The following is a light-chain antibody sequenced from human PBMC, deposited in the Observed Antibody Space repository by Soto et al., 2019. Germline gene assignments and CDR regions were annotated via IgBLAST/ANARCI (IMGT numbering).Light chain of an antibody. CDR2: GAS. V-gene: IGKV3-15*01. CDR3: QQYNNWPPGT. CDR1: QSVSSN. Sequence: EIAMTQSPATLSVSPGERATLSCRASQSVSSNLAWYQQKPGQAPRLLIYGASTRATGIPARFSGSGSGTEFTHTISSLQSEDFAVYYCQQYNNWPPGTFGQGTKVEIK. J-gene: IGKJ1*01.